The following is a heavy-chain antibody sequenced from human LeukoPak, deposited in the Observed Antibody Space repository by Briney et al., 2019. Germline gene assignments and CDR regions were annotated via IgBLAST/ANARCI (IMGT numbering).Heavy chain of an antibody. CDR2: IYYSGST. CDR3: ARAGERYYDFWSGYSTSIYGMDV. J-gene: IGHJ6*02. V-gene: IGHV4-59*08. D-gene: IGHD3-3*01. CDR1: GGSISSYY. Sequence: SETLSLTCTVSGGSISSYYWSWIRQPPGKGLEWIGYIYYSGSTNYNPSLKSRVTISVDTSKNQFSLKLGSVTAADTAVYYCARAGERYYDFWSGYSTSIYGMDVWGQGTTVTVSS.